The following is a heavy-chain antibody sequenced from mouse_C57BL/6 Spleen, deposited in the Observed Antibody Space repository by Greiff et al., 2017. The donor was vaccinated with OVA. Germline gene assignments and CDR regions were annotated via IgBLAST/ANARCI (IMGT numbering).Heavy chain of an antibody. D-gene: IGHD2-5*01. CDR1: GYTFTSYW. CDR2: IHPNSGSN. J-gene: IGHJ2*01. Sequence: QVQLQQPGAELVKPGASVKLSCKASGYTFTSYWMHWVQQRPGQGLEWIGMIHPNSGSNNSNETFKSKATLTVVNSSSTAYMQLSSPTSYDCAVYYCAIYSSYCDYWGQGTTLTVSS. CDR3: AIYSSYCDY. V-gene: IGHV1-64*01.